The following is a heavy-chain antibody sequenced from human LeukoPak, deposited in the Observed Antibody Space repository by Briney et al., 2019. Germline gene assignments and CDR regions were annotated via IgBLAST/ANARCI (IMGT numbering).Heavy chain of an antibody. CDR1: GFTFSSYA. D-gene: IGHD6-6*01. V-gene: IGHV3-23*01. J-gene: IGHJ4*02. CDR2: ISGSGGST. CDR3: AKYSWAARPWRFDY. Sequence: PGGSLRLSCATSGFTFSSYAMSWVRQAPGKGLEWVSAISGSGGSTYYADSVKGRFTISRDNSKNTLYLQMNSLRAEDMAVYYCAKYSWAARPWRFDYWGQGTLVTVSS.